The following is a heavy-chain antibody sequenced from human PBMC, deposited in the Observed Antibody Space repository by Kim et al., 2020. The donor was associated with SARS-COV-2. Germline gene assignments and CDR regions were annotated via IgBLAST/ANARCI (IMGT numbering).Heavy chain of an antibody. J-gene: IGHJ3*02. CDR3: AKESDAFDI. V-gene: IGHV3-30*02. CDR2: EKSK. Sequence: EKSKFYADSVKGRFTISRDNSQNVLYLQMNSVRGEDTAVYYCAKESDAFDIWGQGTLATVSS.